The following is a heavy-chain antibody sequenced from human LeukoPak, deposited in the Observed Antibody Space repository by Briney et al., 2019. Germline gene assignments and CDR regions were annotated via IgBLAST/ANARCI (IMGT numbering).Heavy chain of an antibody. CDR3: AKGDTGMIRRYYFDN. V-gene: IGHV3-23*01. J-gene: IGHJ4*02. CDR2: ISSSGIST. CDR1: GFTFSEYT. D-gene: IGHD5-18*01. Sequence: PGGSLRLSCEASGFTFSEYTMSWVRQAPGRGLEWVSSISSSGISTYYADSVKGRFTVSRDKSKNTLSLQMRSLRGEDTAIYYCAKGDTGMIRRYYFDNRGQGTLVTVSS.